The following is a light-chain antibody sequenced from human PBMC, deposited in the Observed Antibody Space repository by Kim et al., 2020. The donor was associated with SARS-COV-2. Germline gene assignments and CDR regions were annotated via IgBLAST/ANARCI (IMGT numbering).Light chain of an antibody. Sequence: EIVLTQSSGTLSLSPGERATLSCRASQSVTSSYLAWYQQKPGQAPRLLIYGASSRATGIPDRFSGSGSGTDFTLTISRLKPEDFAVYYCQQYGNSPFTFGPGTKVDIK. V-gene: IGKV3-20*01. J-gene: IGKJ3*01. CDR3: QQYGNSPFT. CDR1: QSVTSSY. CDR2: GAS.